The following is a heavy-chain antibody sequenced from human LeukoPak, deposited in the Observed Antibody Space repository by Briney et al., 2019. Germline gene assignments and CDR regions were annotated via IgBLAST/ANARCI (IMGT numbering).Heavy chain of an antibody. Sequence: PSGTPSLTWPVSGGPLSRSSYYLGWVRQPPGKGVGWIGSIYYSGSTYYNPSLKSRVTISVDTSKNQFSLKLSSVTAADTAVYYCARDRILRYFDYWGQGTLVTVSS. CDR3: ARDRILRYFDY. J-gene: IGHJ4*02. V-gene: IGHV4-39*07. D-gene: IGHD2-15*01. CDR2: IYYSGST. CDR1: GGPLSRSSYY.